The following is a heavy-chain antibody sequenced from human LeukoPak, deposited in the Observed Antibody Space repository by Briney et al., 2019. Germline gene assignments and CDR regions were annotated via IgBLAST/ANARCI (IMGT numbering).Heavy chain of an antibody. V-gene: IGHV1-69*13. D-gene: IGHD2/OR15-2a*01. CDR2: IIPVFGPP. Sequence: GASVNVSCKASGGTFTTQALSWLRQAPGQGLEGLGVIIPVFGPPNYAQKFQGRVTITADESTNTVSLEVASLTSHDTAVYYCARGGLTSSFDFWGLGTLVTVSS. CDR3: ARGGLTSSFDF. CDR1: GGTFTTQA. J-gene: IGHJ4*01.